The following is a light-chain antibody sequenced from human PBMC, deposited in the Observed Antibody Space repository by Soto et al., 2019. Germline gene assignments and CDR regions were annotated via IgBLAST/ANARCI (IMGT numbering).Light chain of an antibody. V-gene: IGKV3D-20*02. J-gene: IGKJ5*01. Sequence: LVLTQSPVTLSLSPVEIATLSFIASQSVRSSYLAWYQQKPGQAPRLLVYGASRRATGIPDRFSGSGSGTDFTLTISSLEPEDFAVYYCQQRSNWPIITFGQGTRLEIK. CDR3: QQRSNWPIIT. CDR2: GAS. CDR1: QSVRSSY.